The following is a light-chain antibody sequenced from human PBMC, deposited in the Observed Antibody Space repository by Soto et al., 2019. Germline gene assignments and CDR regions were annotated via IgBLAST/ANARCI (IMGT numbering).Light chain of an antibody. CDR2: VAS. CDR1: QSVSRN. Sequence: EIVLTQSPGTLSLSPGERVTLSCRASQSVSRNYLAWYQQKPGQAPRLLIYVASTRATGIPARFSGGGSGTEFTLTISSLQSEDFAVYYCQQNNDWPRTFGQGTKVDIK. V-gene: IGKV3-15*01. J-gene: IGKJ1*01. CDR3: QQNNDWPRT.